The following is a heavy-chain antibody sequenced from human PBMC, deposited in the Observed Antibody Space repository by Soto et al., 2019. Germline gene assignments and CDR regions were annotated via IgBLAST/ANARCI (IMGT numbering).Heavy chain of an antibody. CDR2: IYHSGST. CDR3: ARDAWFGELTYYYYYGMDG. D-gene: IGHD3-10*01. CDR1: GGSISSSNW. V-gene: IGHV4-4*02. Sequence: SETLSLTCAVSGGSISSSNWWSWVRQPPGKGLEWIGEIYHSGSTNYNPSLKSRVTISVDKSKNQFSLKLSSVTAADTAVYYCARDAWFGELTYYYYYGMDGWGQGITVTVSS. J-gene: IGHJ6*02.